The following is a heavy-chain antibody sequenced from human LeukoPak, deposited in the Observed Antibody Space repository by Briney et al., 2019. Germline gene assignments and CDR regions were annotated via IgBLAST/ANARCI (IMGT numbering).Heavy chain of an antibody. D-gene: IGHD6-6*01. CDR1: GYTFTSYD. CDR2: MNPNSGNT. CDR3: ARGRGAIPLDSSSSEFDY. J-gene: IGHJ4*02. Sequence: ASVKVSCKASGYTFTSYDINWVRQATGQGLEWMGWMNPNSGNTGYAQKFQGRVTMTRNTSISTAYMELSSLRSEDTAVYYCARGRGAIPLDSSSSEFDYWGQGTLVTVSS. V-gene: IGHV1-8*01.